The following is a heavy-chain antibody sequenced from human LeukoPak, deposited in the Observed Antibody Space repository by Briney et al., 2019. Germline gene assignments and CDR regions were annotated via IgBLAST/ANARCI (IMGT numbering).Heavy chain of an antibody. CDR3: AKNGGVGYLDY. J-gene: IGHJ4*02. D-gene: IGHD3-3*01. V-gene: IGHV3-21*01. Sequence: GGSLRLSCAASGFTFSSYAMNWVRQAPGKGLEWVSSISSSGSYIYYADSVKGRFTISRDNSKNTLYLQMNSLRAEDTAVYYCAKNGGVGYLDYWGQGTLVTVSS. CDR1: GFTFSSYA. CDR2: ISSSGSYI.